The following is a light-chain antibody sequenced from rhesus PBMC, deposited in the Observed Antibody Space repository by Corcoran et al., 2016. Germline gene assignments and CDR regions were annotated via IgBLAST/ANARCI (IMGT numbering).Light chain of an antibody. Sequence: IQMTQSPSSLSASVRDRVTITCRASQAISSWVAWYQQQPGKVPNLLIYKASSLQSGVPSRFCGSGSGTDFTLTISSRQPEDFATYYCQQYNKAPWTFGQGTKVEI. CDR1: QAISSW. V-gene: IGKV1-21*01. J-gene: IGKJ1*01. CDR3: QQYNKAPWT. CDR2: KAS.